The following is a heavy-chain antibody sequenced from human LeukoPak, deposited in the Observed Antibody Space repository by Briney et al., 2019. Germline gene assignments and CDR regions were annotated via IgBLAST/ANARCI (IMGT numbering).Heavy chain of an antibody. CDR2: ISGSDTTT. Sequence: GGSLRLSCVASGFTFSNYAMNWVRQAPGKGLEWVSTISGSDTTTYYADSVRGRFTISRDNSKSTLNLQMSSLRAEDTALYYCATSKRDGYNYFDYWGQGALVTASS. D-gene: IGHD5-24*01. V-gene: IGHV3-23*01. J-gene: IGHJ4*02. CDR3: ATSKRDGYNYFDY. CDR1: GFTFSNYA.